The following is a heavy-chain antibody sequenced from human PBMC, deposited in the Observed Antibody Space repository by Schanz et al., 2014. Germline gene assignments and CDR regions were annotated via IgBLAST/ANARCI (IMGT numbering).Heavy chain of an antibody. Sequence: EVHLLESGGGLVQPGGSLRLSCEASGFSFGNYGMSWVRQAPGRGLEWVSAISGSGGSTYYADSAKGRFTISRDNSKSTLYVEMNSLRVEDTAVYYCAKTLFPGGTQTFGNWGRGTLVTVSS. CDR1: GFSFGNYG. D-gene: IGHD2-8*02. J-gene: IGHJ4*02. V-gene: IGHV3-23*01. CDR3: AKTLFPGGTQTFGN. CDR2: ISGSGGST.